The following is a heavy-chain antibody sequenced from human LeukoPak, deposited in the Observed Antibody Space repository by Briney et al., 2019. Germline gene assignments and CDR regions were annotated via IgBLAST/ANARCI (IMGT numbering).Heavy chain of an antibody. V-gene: IGHV3-48*03. J-gene: IGHJ6*04. CDR1: GFTFSRYE. CDR3: AELGITMIGGV. CDR2: ISSSGSTI. D-gene: IGHD3-10*02. Sequence: GGSLRLSCAAAGFTFSRYEMNCVRQAPGNWLEWVSYISSSGSTIYYADSVTGRFTISRDNAKNSLYLQMNSLRAEDTAVYYCAELGITMIGGVWGKGTTVTISS.